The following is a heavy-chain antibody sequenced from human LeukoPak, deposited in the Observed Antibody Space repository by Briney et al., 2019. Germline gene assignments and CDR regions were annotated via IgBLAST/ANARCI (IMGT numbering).Heavy chain of an antibody. V-gene: IGHV3-15*01. Sequence: GRSLRLSCAASGFTISNAWMSWVRQAQGKGQEWVGRIKSITDGGATDYAAPVKGRFIISRDDSKNTLYLQMNSLKTEDTAVYYCSTAMFDWGQGTLVTVSS. CDR1: GFTISNAW. CDR2: IKSITDGGAT. J-gene: IGHJ4*02. CDR3: STAMFD. D-gene: IGHD3-10*02.